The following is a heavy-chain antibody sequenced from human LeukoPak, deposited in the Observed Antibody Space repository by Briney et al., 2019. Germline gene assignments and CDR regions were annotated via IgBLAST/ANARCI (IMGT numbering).Heavy chain of an antibody. V-gene: IGHV3-30*02. Sequence: QTGGSLRLSCAASGFTYNSHAMHWVRQAPGKGLEWVAVIWYDGSNKYYADSVKGRFTISRDNSKNTLYLQMNSLRAEDTAVYYCAKDDEIAVADYWGQGTLVTVSS. CDR3: AKDDEIAVADY. CDR1: GFTYNSHA. CDR2: IWYDGSNK. J-gene: IGHJ4*02. D-gene: IGHD6-19*01.